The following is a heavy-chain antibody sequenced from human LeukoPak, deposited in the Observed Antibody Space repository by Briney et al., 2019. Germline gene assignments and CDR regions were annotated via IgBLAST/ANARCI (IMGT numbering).Heavy chain of an antibody. CDR2: IYNSEAT. CDR1: GDSISSYY. J-gene: IGHJ6*02. Sequence: SETLSLTCTVSGDSISSYYWSWIRQPPGKGLEWIGYIYNSEATNYNPSLESRVTISEDTSKNQFSLMLTSVTAADTAVYYCARVVYSHYWPEGMDVWGQGTTVTVSS. D-gene: IGHD4-11*01. CDR3: ARVVYSHYWPEGMDV. V-gene: IGHV4-59*01.